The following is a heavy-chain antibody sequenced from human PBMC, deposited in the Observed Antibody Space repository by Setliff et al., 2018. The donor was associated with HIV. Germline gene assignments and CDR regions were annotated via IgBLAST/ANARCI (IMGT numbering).Heavy chain of an antibody. CDR3: ARVKSIKTTLVRLWPRFDL. D-gene: IGHD3-10*01. CDR1: TESLTRYD. J-gene: IGHJ5*02. CDR2: IDDSGSI. Sequence: SETLSLTCAVYTESLTRYDWAWIRQSPEKGLEWIGEIDDSGSIIYNPSLQSRVTISVDTSKNQFSLKVRSLTAADTGLYYCARVKSIKTTLVRLWPRFDLWGQGTQVTVSS. V-gene: IGHV4-34*01.